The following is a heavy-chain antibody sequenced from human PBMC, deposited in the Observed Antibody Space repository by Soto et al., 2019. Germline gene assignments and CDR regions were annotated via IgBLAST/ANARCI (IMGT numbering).Heavy chain of an antibody. D-gene: IGHD3-9*01. J-gene: IGHJ6*03. CDR2: IIPILGIA. CDR3: ARVDYDILTAEKYYYYYYYMDV. CDR1: GGTFSSYT. V-gene: IGHV1-69*02. Sequence: SVKVSCKASGGTFSSYTISWVRQAPGQGLEWMGRIIPILGIANYAQKFQGRVTITADKSTSTAYMELSSLRSEDTAVYYCARVDYDILTAEKYYYYYYYMDVWGKGATVTVSS.